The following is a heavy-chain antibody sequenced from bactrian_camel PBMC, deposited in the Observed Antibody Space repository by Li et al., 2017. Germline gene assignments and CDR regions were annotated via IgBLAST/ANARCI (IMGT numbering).Heavy chain of an antibody. Sequence: VQLVESGGGSAQTGGSLKLSCAASRYDFNRCGSSWYRQAPGRERELVSTISRDGAVTYAASVKGRFTMSRDNAKNTLVLELNNLKTEDTAIYYCAARDQIGGGSWTSEDKYPYWGQGTQVTVS. CDR1: RYDFNRCG. CDR2: ISRDGAV. J-gene: IGHJ4*01. V-gene: IGHV3S57*01. CDR3: AARDQIGGGSWTSEDKYPY. D-gene: IGHD2*01.